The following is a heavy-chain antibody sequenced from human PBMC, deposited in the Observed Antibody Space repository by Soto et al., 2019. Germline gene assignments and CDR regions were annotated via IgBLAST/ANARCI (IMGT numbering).Heavy chain of an antibody. J-gene: IGHJ4*01. V-gene: IGHV6-1*01. Sequence: LSPTLSLTCAITGDSVSSNSAGWSWVRQSPSRGLEWLGRTYYRSKWYYEYAVSVRGRITINPDTSKNQYSLQLNSVTPEDTAVYFCARGEQYSGRIFDYWGQGTLVTVSS. CDR2: TYYRSKWYY. CDR1: GDSVSSNSAG. CDR3: ARGEQYSGRIFDY. D-gene: IGHD1-26*01.